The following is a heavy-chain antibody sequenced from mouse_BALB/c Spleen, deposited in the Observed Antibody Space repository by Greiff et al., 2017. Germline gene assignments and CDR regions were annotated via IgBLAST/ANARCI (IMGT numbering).Heavy chain of an antibody. D-gene: IGHD2-2*01. CDR2: IWGDGST. CDR1: GFSLTGYG. CDR3: ARGYGYDGAWFAY. J-gene: IGHJ3*01. V-gene: IGHV2-6-7*01. Sequence: VQLQQSGPGLVAPSQSLSITCTVSGFSLTGYGVNWVRQPPGKGLEWLGMIWGDGSTDYNSALKSRLSISKDNSKSQVFLKMNSLQTDDTARYYCARGYGYDGAWFAYWGQGTLVTVSA.